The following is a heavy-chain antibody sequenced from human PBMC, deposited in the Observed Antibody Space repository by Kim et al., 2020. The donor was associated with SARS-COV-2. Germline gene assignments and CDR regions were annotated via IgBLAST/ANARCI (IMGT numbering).Heavy chain of an antibody. V-gene: IGHV4-34*01. CDR3: ARGDPFYYDFWSGYYTGSRFYYGMDV. D-gene: IGHD3-3*01. CDR1: GGSFSGYY. Sequence: SETLSLTCAVYGGSFSGYYWSWIRQPPGKGLEWIGEINHSGSTNYNPSLKSRVTISVDTSKNQFSLKLSSVTAADTAVYYCARGDPFYYDFWSGYYTGSRFYYGMDVWGQGTTVTVSS. CDR2: INHSGST. J-gene: IGHJ6*02.